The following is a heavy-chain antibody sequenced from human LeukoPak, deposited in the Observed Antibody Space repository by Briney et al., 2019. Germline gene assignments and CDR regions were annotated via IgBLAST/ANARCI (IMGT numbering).Heavy chain of an antibody. CDR2: ISAYNGNT. D-gene: IGHD6-13*01. CDR1: GYTFTSYG. J-gene: IGHJ4*02. Sequence: GASVKVSCKASGYTFTSYGISWVRQAPGQGLEWMGWISAYNGNTNFAQKLQGRVTMTTDTSTSTAYMELRSLRSDDTAVYYCARVREGIAAAGMEYYFDYWGQGTLVTVSS. V-gene: IGHV1-18*01. CDR3: ARVREGIAAAGMEYYFDY.